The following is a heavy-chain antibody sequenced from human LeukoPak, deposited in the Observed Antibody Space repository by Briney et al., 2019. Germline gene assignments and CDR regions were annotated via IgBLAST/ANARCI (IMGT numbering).Heavy chain of an antibody. J-gene: IGHJ5*02. V-gene: IGHV4-31*03. CDR1: GGSISSGGYY. Sequence: SQTLSLTCTVSGGSISSGGYYWSWIRQHPGKGLEWIGYIYYSGSTYYNPSLKSRVTISVDTSKNQFSLKLSSVTAADTAVYYCARDGTGYGSGSYFYSRPVNWFDPWGQGTLVTVSS. CDR3: ARDGTGYGSGSYFYSRPVNWFDP. D-gene: IGHD3-10*01. CDR2: IYYSGST.